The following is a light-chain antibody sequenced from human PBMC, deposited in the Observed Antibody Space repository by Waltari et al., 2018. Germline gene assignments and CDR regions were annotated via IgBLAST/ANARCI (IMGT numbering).Light chain of an antibody. Sequence: DIVMTQSPDSLAVSLGGRATINCKSSQSVLHSSNNKNYLAWYQQKPGQPPKLLIYWASTRESGVPDRFSGSGSGTDFTLTISSLQAEDVAVYYCQQCYSLPLTFGGGTKVDIK. CDR2: WAS. V-gene: IGKV4-1*01. CDR1: QSVLHSSNNKNY. CDR3: QQCYSLPLT. J-gene: IGKJ4*01.